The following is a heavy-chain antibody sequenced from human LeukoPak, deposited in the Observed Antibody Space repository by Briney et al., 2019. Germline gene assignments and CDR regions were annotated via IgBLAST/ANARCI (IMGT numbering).Heavy chain of an antibody. D-gene: IGHD4/OR15-4a*01. CDR2: INHSGST. CDR1: GGSFSGYY. Sequence: SETLSLTCAVYGGSFSGYYWSWIRQPPGKGLEWIGEINHSGSTNYNPSPKSRVTISVDTSKNQFSLKLSSVTAADTAVYYCARGLRTMVPSYPNWFDPWGQGTLVTVSS. CDR3: ARGLRTMVPSYPNWFDP. V-gene: IGHV4-34*01. J-gene: IGHJ5*02.